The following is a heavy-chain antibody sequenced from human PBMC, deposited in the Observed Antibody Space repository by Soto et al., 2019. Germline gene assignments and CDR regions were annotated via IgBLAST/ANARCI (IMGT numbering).Heavy chain of an antibody. CDR1: GFTFSSHW. CDR3: ARGDNPDY. Sequence: EVQLVVSGGGLVQPGGSLRLSCAASGFTFSSHWMTWVRQTPGKGLEWVANINEDGSEKYYVDSVKGRFTISRDNAKNSLYLQMSSVRAEDTAVFYCARGDNPDYWGQGTLVTVSS. J-gene: IGHJ4*02. V-gene: IGHV3-7*01. CDR2: INEDGSEK. D-gene: IGHD1-1*01.